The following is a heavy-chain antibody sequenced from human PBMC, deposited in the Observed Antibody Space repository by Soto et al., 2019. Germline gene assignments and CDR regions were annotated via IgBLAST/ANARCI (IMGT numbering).Heavy chain of an antibody. J-gene: IGHJ6*02. CDR1: GFTFSSYG. CDR2: IWYDGSNK. Sequence: SLRLSCAASGFTFSSYGMHWVRQAPGKGLEWVAVIWYDGSNKYYADSVKGRFTISRDNSKNTLYLQMNSLRAEDTAVYYCARDFPYVFGELSYGMDVWGQGTTVTVSS. CDR3: ARDFPYVFGELSYGMDV. V-gene: IGHV3-33*01. D-gene: IGHD3-10*02.